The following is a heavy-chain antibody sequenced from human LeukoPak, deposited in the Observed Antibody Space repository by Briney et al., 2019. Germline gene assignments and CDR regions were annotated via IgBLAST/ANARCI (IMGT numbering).Heavy chain of an antibody. J-gene: IGHJ4*02. CDR2: IYTSGST. Sequence: PSETLSLTCTASGGSISSGSYYWSWIRQPAGKGLEWIGRIYTSGSTNYNPSLKSRVTISLDTSKNQFSLKLSSVTAADTAVYYCARERDYTLYYFAYWGQGPLVTVSS. D-gene: IGHD2-2*02. V-gene: IGHV4-61*02. CDR1: GGSISSGSYY. CDR3: ARERDYTLYYFAY.